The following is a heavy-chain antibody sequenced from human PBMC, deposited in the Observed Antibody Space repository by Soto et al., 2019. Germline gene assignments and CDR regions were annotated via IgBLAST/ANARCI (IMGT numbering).Heavy chain of an antibody. CDR1: GYTFTSYY. CDR3: AREGNSYSGMDV. V-gene: IGHV1-46*01. CDR2: IKLSGGST. J-gene: IGHJ6*02. Sequence: QVQLMQSGAEVKKPGASVRVSCVASGYTFTSYYMHWVRQAPGQGLEWLGVIKLSGGSTTNAQRFQRRVTVTRDTTTSTVYMELRSLRSEDTAVYHCAREGNSYSGMDVWGQGTTVTVS.